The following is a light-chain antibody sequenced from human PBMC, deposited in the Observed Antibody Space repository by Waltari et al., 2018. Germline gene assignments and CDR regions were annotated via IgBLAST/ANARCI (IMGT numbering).Light chain of an antibody. CDR1: QGLTSY. Sequence: DIQLTQSPSFLSASVGDRVTITCRASQGLTSYFAWYQQKPGKAPKLLIYDISTLQSGVPSRVSGSGSGTEFTLTISSLQPEDSATYYCQQLNEYPITFGQGTRVETK. J-gene: IGKJ5*01. CDR3: QQLNEYPIT. CDR2: DIS. V-gene: IGKV1-9*01.